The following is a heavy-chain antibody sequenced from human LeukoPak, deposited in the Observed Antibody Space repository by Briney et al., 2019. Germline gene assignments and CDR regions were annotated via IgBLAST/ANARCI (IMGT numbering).Heavy chain of an antibody. V-gene: IGHV1-2*04. Sequence: ASVKVSCKASGYTFTDYYMHWVRLAPGQELEWMGWINPNSGGTNYVQKFQGWVTMTRDTSINTAYMELSRLTSDDTAVYYCARANFLYRSSTSCLFDYWGQGTLVTVSS. J-gene: IGHJ4*02. CDR1: GYTFTDYY. D-gene: IGHD2-2*01. CDR3: ARANFLYRSSTSCLFDY. CDR2: INPNSGGT.